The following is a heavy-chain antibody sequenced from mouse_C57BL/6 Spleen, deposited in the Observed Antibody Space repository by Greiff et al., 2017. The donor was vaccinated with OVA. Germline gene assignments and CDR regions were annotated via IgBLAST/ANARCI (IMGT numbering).Heavy chain of an antibody. Sequence: VQLQESGAELVKPGASVQISCKASGYAFSSYWMNWVKQRPGKGLEGIGQIYPGDGDTNYNGKFKGKATLTADKSSSTAYMQLSSLTSEDSAVYFCARSGYSNYLFDYWGQGTTLTVSS. V-gene: IGHV1-80*01. CDR3: ARSGYSNYLFDY. CDR2: IYPGDGDT. D-gene: IGHD2-5*01. CDR1: GYAFSSYW. J-gene: IGHJ2*01.